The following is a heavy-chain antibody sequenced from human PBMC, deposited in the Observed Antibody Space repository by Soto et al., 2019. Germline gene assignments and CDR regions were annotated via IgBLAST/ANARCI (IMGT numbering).Heavy chain of an antibody. CDR1: GFTLRSYR. D-gene: IGHD6-19*01. CDR2: ISSSSSYI. CDR3: ARDKLRVAGSPHPTYYYYGMDV. J-gene: IGHJ6*02. Sequence: PGGSLRLSCAASGFTLRSYRMNWVRQAPGKGLEWVSSISSSSSYIYYADSVKGRFTISRDNAKVSLYLQMNSLRAEDTAVYYCARDKLRVAGSPHPTYYYYGMDVWGQGTTVTVSS. V-gene: IGHV3-21*01.